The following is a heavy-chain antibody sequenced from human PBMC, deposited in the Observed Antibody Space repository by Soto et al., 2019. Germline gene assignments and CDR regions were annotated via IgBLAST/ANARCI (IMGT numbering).Heavy chain of an antibody. J-gene: IGHJ4*02. CDR2: VSGGGDST. CDR1: GFTFSRYA. D-gene: IGHD3-10*01. V-gene: IGHV3-23*01. CDR3: AKDRDFDS. Sequence: GGSLRLSCAASGFTFSRYAMSWVRQAPGKGLEWVSTVSGGGDSTYYADSVKGRFTISRDNSKNTLYLQMNSLRAEDTAVYYCAKDRDFDSWGQGTLVTVSS.